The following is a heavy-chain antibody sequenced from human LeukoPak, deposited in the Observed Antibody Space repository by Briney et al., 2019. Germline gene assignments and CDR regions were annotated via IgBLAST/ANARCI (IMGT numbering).Heavy chain of an antibody. J-gene: IGHJ4*02. CDR1: GYTFTSYA. CDR3: ARERWGTYYYDSSHLDY. Sequence: ASVKVSCKASGYTFTSYAMNWARQAPGQGLEWMGWINTNTGNPTYAQGFTGRFVFSLDTSVSTAYLQISSLKAEDTAVYYCARERWGTYYYDSSHLDYWGQGTLVTVSS. D-gene: IGHD3-22*01. V-gene: IGHV7-4-1*02. CDR2: INTNTGNP.